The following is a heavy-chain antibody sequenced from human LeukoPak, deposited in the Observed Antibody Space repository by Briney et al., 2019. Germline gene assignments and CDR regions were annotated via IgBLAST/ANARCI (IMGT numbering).Heavy chain of an antibody. V-gene: IGHV1-69*06. D-gene: IGHD4-23*01. J-gene: IGHJ6*03. CDR2: IIPIFGTA. CDR3: ARDRKDYGGNSYYYYYYMDV. CDR1: GYTFTSYG. Sequence: SVKVSCKASGYTFTSYGISWVRQAPGQGLEWMGGIIPIFGTANYAQKFQGRVTITADKSTSTAYMELSSLRSEDTAVYYCARDRKDYGGNSYYYYYYMDVWGKGTTVTVSS.